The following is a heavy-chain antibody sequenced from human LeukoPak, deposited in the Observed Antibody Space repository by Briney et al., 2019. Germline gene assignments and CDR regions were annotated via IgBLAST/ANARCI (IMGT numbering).Heavy chain of an antibody. V-gene: IGHV5-10-1*01. D-gene: IGHD3-22*01. CDR3: ARLVAFSNYYESTGYGDFDY. J-gene: IGHJ4*02. CDR1: GYSFTRYW. CDR2: IDPSDSYT. Sequence: GESLKISCKGSGYSFTRYWICSVRQMPGKGLEWMGRIDPSDSYTNYSPSFQGHVTISADKSISTAYLQWSSLKASDTAMYYCARLVAFSNYYESTGYGDFDYWGQGTLVTVSS.